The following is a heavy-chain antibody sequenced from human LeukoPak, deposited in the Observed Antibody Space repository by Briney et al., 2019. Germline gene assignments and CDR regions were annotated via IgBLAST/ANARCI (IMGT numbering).Heavy chain of an antibody. D-gene: IGHD2-21*02. CDR1: GFTFSSYG. CDR3: AKWRTAMDY. CDR2: TSYDGSNK. J-gene: IGHJ4*02. V-gene: IGHV3-30*18. Sequence: GGSLRLSCAASGFTFSSYGMHWVRQAPGKGLEWEAVTSYDGSNKYYADSVKGRFTISRDNSKNTLYLQMNSLRAEDTAVYYCAKWRTAMDYWGQGTLVTVSS.